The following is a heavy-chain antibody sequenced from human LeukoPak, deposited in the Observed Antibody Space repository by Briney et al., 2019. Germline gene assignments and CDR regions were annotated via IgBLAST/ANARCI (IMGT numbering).Heavy chain of an antibody. V-gene: IGHV1-2*02. CDR3: AREREGAFDI. CDR2: INPNSGGT. Sequence: ASVKVSCKVSGYTLTELSMHWVRQAPGKGLEWMGWINPNSGGTNYAQKFQGRVTMTRDTSISTAYMELSRLRSDDTAVYYCAREREGAFDIWGQGTMVTVSS. CDR1: GYTLTELS. D-gene: IGHD1-26*01. J-gene: IGHJ3*02.